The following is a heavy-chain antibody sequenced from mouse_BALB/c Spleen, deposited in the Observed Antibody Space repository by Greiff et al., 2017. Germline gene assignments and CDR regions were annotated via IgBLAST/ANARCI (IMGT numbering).Heavy chain of an antibody. D-gene: IGHD2-4*01. V-gene: IGHV5-15*02. Sequence: DVQLQESGGGLVQPGGSRKLSCAASGFTFSDYGMAWVRQAPGKGPEWVAFISNLAYSIYYADTVTGRFTISRENAKNTLYLEMSSLRSEDTAMYYCARAYDSLSYWGQGTLVTVSA. J-gene: IGHJ3*01. CDR1: GFTFSDYG. CDR3: ARAYDSLSY. CDR2: ISNLAYSI.